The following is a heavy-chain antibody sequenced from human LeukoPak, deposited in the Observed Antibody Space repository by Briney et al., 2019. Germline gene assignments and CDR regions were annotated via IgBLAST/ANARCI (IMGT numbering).Heavy chain of an antibody. V-gene: IGHV3-74*01. CDR2: INSDGSST. D-gene: IGHD3-16*02. CDR3: AKGGVYYDYVWGSYRSSDFDY. Sequence: GGSLRLSCAASGFTFSSYWMHWVRQAPGKGLVWVSRINSDGSSTSYADSVKGRFTISRDNSKNTLYLQMNSLRAEDTAVYYCAKGGVYYDYVWGSYRSSDFDYWGQGTLVTVSS. CDR1: GFTFSSYW. J-gene: IGHJ4*02.